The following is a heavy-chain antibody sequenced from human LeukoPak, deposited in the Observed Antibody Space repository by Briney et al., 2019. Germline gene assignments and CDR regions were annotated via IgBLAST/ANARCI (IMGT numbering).Heavy chain of an antibody. D-gene: IGHD3-16*01. V-gene: IGHV4-34*01. CDR2: INHSGST. CDR1: GGSFSGYY. J-gene: IGHJ4*02. CDR3: ARAWGGSGKFDY. Sequence: PETLSLTCAVYGGSFSGYYWSWIRQPPGKGLEWIGEINHSGSTNYNPSLKSRVTISVDTSKNQFSLKLSSVTAADTAVYYCARAWGGSGKFDYWGQGTLVTVSS.